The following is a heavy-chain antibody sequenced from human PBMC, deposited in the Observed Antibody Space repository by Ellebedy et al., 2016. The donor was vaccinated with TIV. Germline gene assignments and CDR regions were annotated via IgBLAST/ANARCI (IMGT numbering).Heavy chain of an antibody. V-gene: IGHV3-53*01. CDR3: VRIPWSSDFTLDL. CDR2: LYNTNYI. Sequence: GESLKISXAASGFTVTSNHMSWVRQAPGKGLEWVAVLYNTNYIQYGDSVRGRFTISRDNAKSTLYLQMSGLRAEDSGLYYCVRIPWSSDFTLDLWGQGTMVSVSS. J-gene: IGHJ3*01. D-gene: IGHD3/OR15-3a*01. CDR1: GFTVTSNH.